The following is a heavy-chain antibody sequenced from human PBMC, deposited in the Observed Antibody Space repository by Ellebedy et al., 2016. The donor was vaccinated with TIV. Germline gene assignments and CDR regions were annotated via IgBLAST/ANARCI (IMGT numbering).Heavy chain of an antibody. CDR2: INPDGQRK. J-gene: IGHJ6*02. V-gene: IGHV3-7*03. D-gene: IGHD2-2*01. CDR1: EFTFSNYC. Sequence: GESLKISXVASEFTFSNYCMTWVRQAPGKGLEWVANINPDGQRKYYLESVKGRFTISRDNAKNSVSLQMNSLTVEDTAVYYCARDATPYGSMAYYYSGLNVWGQGTTVAVSS. CDR3: ARDATPYGSMAYYYSGLNV.